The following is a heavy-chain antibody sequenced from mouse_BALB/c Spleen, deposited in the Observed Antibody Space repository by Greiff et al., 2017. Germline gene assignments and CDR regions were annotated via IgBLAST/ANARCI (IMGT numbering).Heavy chain of an antibody. J-gene: IGHJ3*01. D-gene: IGHD2-5*01. Sequence: EVQLQQSGTVLARPGASVKMSCKASGYSFTSYWMHWVKQRPGQGLEWIGAIYPGNSDTSYNQKFKGKAKLTAVTSASTAYMELSSLTNEDSAVYYCTRSNYVRSGFAYWGQGTLVTVSA. CDR2: IYPGNSDT. CDR1: GYSFTSYW. CDR3: TRSNYVRSGFAY. V-gene: IGHV1-5*01.